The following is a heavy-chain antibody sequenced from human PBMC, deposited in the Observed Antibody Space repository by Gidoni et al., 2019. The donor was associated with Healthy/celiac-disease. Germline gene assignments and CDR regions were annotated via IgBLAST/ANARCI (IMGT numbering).Heavy chain of an antibody. J-gene: IGHJ2*01. CDR2: IYHSGST. Sequence: QAQLQESGPGLVKPAETLSLTCTVSGYYISSGYYWGWIRQPPGKGLEWIGSIYHSGSTYYNPSRKSRVTISVDTSKNQFSLKLSSVTAADTAVYYCARPMTTVTDWYFDLWGRGTLVTVSS. V-gene: IGHV4-38-2*02. CDR1: GYYISSGYY. CDR3: ARPMTTVTDWYFDL. D-gene: IGHD4-4*01.